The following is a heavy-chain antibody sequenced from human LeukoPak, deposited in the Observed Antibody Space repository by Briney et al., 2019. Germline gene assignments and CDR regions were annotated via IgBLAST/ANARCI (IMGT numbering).Heavy chain of an antibody. V-gene: IGHV3-23*01. D-gene: IGHD1/OR15-1a*01. Sequence: GGPLRLSCAASGFTFSSYAMSWVRQAPGKGLEWVSAISGSGGSTYYADSVKGRFTISRDNSKNTLHLQMNSLRAEDTAVYYCAKGTRAWNNELADWGQGTLVTVSS. CDR3: AKGTRAWNNELAD. CDR2: ISGSGGST. CDR1: GFTFSSYA. J-gene: IGHJ4*02.